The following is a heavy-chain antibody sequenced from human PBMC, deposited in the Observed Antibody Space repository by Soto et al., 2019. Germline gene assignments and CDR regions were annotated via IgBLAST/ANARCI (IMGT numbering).Heavy chain of an antibody. CDR1: GFTFTSSA. CDR3: TAYHQTGTTDWAEAFDI. V-gene: IGHV1-58*01. Sequence: QMQLVQSGPEVKKPGTSVKVSCKASGFTFTSSAVQWVRQARGQRLEWIGWIVVGSGNTNYAQKFQERVTITRDISTSTAYMELSSLRSEDTAVYYCTAYHQTGTTDWAEAFDIWGQGPMVTVSS. D-gene: IGHD1-7*01. CDR2: IVVGSGNT. J-gene: IGHJ3*02.